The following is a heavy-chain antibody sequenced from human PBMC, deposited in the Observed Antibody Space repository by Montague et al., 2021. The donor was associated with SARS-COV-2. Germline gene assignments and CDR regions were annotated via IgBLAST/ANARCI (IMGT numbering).Heavy chain of an antibody. CDR3: ARIPYGDVI. V-gene: IGHV3-53*01. D-gene: IGHD2-21*01. Sequence: SLRLSCAASGFTFSGYAMSWVRQAPGKGLEWVPVIYSGGSTYYADSVKGRFTISRDNSKNTLYLQMNSLRAEDTAVYYCARIPYGDVIWGQGTLVTVSS. J-gene: IGHJ4*02. CDR1: GFTFSGYA. CDR2: IYSGGST.